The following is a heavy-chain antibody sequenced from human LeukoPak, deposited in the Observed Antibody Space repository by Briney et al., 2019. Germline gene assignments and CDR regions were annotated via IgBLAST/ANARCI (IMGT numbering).Heavy chain of an antibody. Sequence: GGSLRLSCAASGFSVSSNYMTWVSQPPGKGLEWVSVMYSGGGTYYADSVRGRFTITRDNSKNTVYLQMNSLRAIDTAVYYCATTMAAVAYYFDYWGQGALVTVSS. D-gene: IGHD6-13*01. CDR1: GFSVSSNY. CDR3: ATTMAAVAYYFDY. V-gene: IGHV3-53*05. CDR2: MYSGGGT. J-gene: IGHJ4*02.